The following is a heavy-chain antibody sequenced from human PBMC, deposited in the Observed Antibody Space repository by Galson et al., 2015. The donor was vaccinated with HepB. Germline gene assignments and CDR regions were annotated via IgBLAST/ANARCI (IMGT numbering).Heavy chain of an antibody. CDR1: RFSFNNYG. J-gene: IGHJ6*03. CDR2: ISNDGSKK. Sequence: SLRLSCAASRFSFNNYGMHWVRQTPGKGLDWVAVISNDGSKKYYTDSVKGRFTISRDNSKNILYLQMSSLRVEDTAVYHCARGPYCSSTNCYSYYYYYYMDVWGKGTTVTVSS. V-gene: IGHV3-30-3*01. CDR3: ARGPYCSSTNCYSYYYYYYMDV. D-gene: IGHD2-2*02.